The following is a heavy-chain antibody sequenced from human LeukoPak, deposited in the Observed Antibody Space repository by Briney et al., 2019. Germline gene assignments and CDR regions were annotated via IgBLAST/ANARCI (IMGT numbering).Heavy chain of an antibody. CDR2: IYYSGST. CDR1: GGSISSYY. J-gene: IGHJ3*02. CDR3: ASSSTGSYNDAFDI. V-gene: IGHV4-59*01. Sequence: PSETLSLTCTVSGGSISSYYWSWIRQPPGKGLEWIGYIYYSGSTNYNPSLKSRVTISVDTSKNQFSLKLSSVTAADTAVYYCASSSTGSYNDAFDIWGQGTMVTVSS. D-gene: IGHD3-10*01.